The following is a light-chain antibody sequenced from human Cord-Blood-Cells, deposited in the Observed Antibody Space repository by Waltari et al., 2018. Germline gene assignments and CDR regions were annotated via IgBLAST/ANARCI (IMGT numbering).Light chain of an antibody. J-gene: IGKJ3*01. CDR1: RSVSSY. CDR3: QQRSNWPPFT. Sequence: EIVLTQSPATLSLSPGERATLSCRASRSVSSYLAWYQQKPGQAPRLLLYDASNRATGIPASWSGSGAGTAVTLTTSSLEAEDVAVYYCQQRSNWPPFTFGPGTKVDIK. CDR2: DAS. V-gene: IGKV3-11*01.